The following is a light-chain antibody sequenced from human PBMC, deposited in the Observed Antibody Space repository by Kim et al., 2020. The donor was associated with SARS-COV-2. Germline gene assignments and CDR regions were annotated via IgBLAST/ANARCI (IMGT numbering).Light chain of an antibody. CDR2: AAS. CDR1: QGIISY. J-gene: IGKJ2*01. CDR3: QQYYSYPYT. V-gene: IGKV1-8*01. Sequence: AIRMTQSPSSFSASTGDRVTITCRASQGIISYLAWYQQKPGKAPKLLIYAASTLQSGVPSRFSGSGSGTDFTLTISCLQSEDFATYYCQQYYSYPYTFGQGTKLEI.